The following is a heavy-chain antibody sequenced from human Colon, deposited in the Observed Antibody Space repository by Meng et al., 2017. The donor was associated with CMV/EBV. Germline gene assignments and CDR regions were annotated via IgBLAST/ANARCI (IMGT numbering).Heavy chain of an antibody. CDR2: IRYDGSTI. CDR3: AQSLDPVTPRDFYYGMDI. Sequence: GESLKISCAAPGFTFSSYGMHWVRQTPGKGLEWVAFIRYDGSTIYYGDSVKGRLTISRDNSKNTLFLEMNSLRVEDTPVYYCAQSLDPVTPRDFYYGMDIWGQGTTVTVSS. J-gene: IGHJ6*02. D-gene: IGHD3-16*01. CDR1: GFTFSSYG. V-gene: IGHV3-30*02.